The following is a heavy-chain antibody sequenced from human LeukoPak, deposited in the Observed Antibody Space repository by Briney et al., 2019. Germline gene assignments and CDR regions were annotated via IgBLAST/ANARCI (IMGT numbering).Heavy chain of an antibody. J-gene: IGHJ4*02. Sequence: SVKVSCKASGGTFSSYAISWVRQAPGQGLEWMGGIIPIFGTANYAQKFQGRVTITADESTSTAYMELSSLRAEDTAVYYCARHAYTQMGADYWGQGTLVTVSS. CDR2: IIPIFGTA. CDR1: GGTFSSYA. V-gene: IGHV1-69*01. CDR3: ARHAYTQMGADY. D-gene: IGHD5-24*01.